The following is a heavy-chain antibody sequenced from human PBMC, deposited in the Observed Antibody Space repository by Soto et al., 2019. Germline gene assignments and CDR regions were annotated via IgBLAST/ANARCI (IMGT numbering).Heavy chain of an antibody. J-gene: IGHJ4*02. CDR3: ARGVNWNYIY. CDR1: GGSISSGGYY. V-gene: IGHV4-31*03. D-gene: IGHD1-7*01. Sequence: KPSETLSLTCTVSGGSISSGGYYWSWIRQHPGKGLEWIAYIYNSGSTHYNPSLKSRATISADTSKNQFSLMLSSVTAADTAVYYCARGVNWNYIYWGQGTLVTVSS. CDR2: IYNSGST.